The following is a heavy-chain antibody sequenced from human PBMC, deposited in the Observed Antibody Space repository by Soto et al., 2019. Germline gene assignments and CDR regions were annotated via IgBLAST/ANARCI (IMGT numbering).Heavy chain of an antibody. CDR2: IWYDGSNK. V-gene: IGHV3-33*01. D-gene: IGHD4-17*01. J-gene: IGHJ4*02. Sequence: PGGSLRLSCAASGFTFSSYGMHWVRQAPGKGLEWVAVIWYDGSNKYYADSVKGRFTISRDNSKNTLYLQMNSLRAEDTAVYYCARGRLGDYETRLFDYWGQGTLVTVSS. CDR1: GFTFSSYG. CDR3: ARGRLGDYETRLFDY.